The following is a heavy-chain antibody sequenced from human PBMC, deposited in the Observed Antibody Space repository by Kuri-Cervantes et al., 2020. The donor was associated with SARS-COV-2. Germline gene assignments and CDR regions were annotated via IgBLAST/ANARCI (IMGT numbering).Heavy chain of an antibody. V-gene: IGHV1-69*06. CDR2: IIPIFGTA. CDR3: ASAVAVGATAFDY. J-gene: IGHJ4*02. D-gene: IGHD1-26*01. CDR1: GGTFSSYA. Sequence: ASVKVSCKASGGTFSSYAISWVRQAPGQGLEWMGGIIPIFGTANYAQKFQGRVTITADKSTSTAYMELSSLRSEDTAVYYCASAVAVGATAFDYWGQGTLVTVSS.